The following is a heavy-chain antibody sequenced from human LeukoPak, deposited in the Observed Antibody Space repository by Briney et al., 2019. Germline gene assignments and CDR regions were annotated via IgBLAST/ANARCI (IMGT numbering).Heavy chain of an antibody. CDR2: IDWDEEK. V-gene: IGHV2-70*01. J-gene: IGHJ5*02. CDR3: ARIRGYSYGYVAFDP. CDR1: GFSLSTSGRC. D-gene: IGHD5-18*01. Sequence: SGPTLVNPTQTLTLTCTFSGFSLSTSGRCVSWIRQPPGKALEWLALIDWDEEKYYSTSLKTRLTISKDTSKNQVVLTMPNMDPVDTATYYCARIRGYSYGYVAFDPWGQGTLVTVSS.